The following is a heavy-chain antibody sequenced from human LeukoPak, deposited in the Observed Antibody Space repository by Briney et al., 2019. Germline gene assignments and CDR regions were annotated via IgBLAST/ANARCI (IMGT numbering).Heavy chain of an antibody. CDR3: ARSVHRGYSGYESMVAFDI. Sequence: PSETLSPTCTVSGGSISSYYWRWIRQPPGKGLEWIGSIYYSGSTNYNPSLKSRVTISVDTSKNQFSLKLSSVTAADTAVYYCARSVHRGYSGYESMVAFDIWGQGTMVTVSS. CDR1: GGSISSYY. V-gene: IGHV4-59*01. CDR2: IYYSGST. J-gene: IGHJ3*02. D-gene: IGHD5-12*01.